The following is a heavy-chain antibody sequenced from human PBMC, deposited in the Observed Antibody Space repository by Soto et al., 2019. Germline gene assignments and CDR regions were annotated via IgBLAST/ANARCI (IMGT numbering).Heavy chain of an antibody. Sequence: PSETLSLTCTVSGGSISSYYWSWIRQPPGKGLEWIGYIYYSGSTNYNPSLKSRVTISVDTSKNQFSLKLSSVTAADTAVYYCARDGAVAGSFDYWGQGTLVTVS. CDR1: GGSISSYY. V-gene: IGHV4-59*01. J-gene: IGHJ4*02. CDR3: ARDGAVAGSFDY. D-gene: IGHD6-19*01. CDR2: IYYSGST.